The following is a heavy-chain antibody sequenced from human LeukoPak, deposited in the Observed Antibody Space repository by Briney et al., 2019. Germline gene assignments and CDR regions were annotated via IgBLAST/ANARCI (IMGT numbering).Heavy chain of an antibody. CDR3: ARARSSSSPFDP. CDR1: GFIFSSCS. D-gene: IGHD6-13*01. Sequence: PGGSLRLSCAASGFIFSSCSMNWVRQAPGKGLEWVSYISSSSSNIYYADSVKGRFTISRDNAKNSLYLQMNSLRAEDTAVYYCARARSSSSPFDPWGQGTLVTVSS. J-gene: IGHJ5*02. V-gene: IGHV3-21*01. CDR2: ISSSSSNI.